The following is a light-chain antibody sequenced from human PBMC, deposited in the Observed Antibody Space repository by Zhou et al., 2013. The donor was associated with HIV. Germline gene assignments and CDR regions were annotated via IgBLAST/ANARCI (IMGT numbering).Light chain of an antibody. CDR2: CI. CDR3: QQTFSLFT. Sequence: DIQMTQFPSSLSASVGDRVTITCRASQSVGNYLNWYQQKPGKAPKLLIYYCIPFTKWGPSPRSVAVDLGTGFHFLPSSSLQPEDFATYYCQQTFSLFTFGPGTRVDIK. J-gene: IGKJ3*01. V-gene: IGKV1-39*01. CDR1: QSVGNY.